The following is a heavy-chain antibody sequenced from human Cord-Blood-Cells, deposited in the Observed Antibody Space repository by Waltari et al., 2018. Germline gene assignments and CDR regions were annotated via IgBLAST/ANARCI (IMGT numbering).Heavy chain of an antibody. CDR1: GGSISSSSYY. CDR3: ARLWYFDY. CDR2: IYYSGAT. Sequence: QLQLQESGPGLVKPSETLSLTCTVSGGSISSSSYYWGWIRQPPGKGLEWIGSIYYSGATSYNPPLKSRVTISVDTSKNQFSLKLSSVTAADTAVYYCARLWYFDYWGQGTLVTVSS. J-gene: IGHJ4*02. V-gene: IGHV4-39*01.